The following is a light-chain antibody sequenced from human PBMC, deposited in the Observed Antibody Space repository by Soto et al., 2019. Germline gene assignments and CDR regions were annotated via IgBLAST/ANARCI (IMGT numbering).Light chain of an antibody. V-gene: IGLV1-51*01. CDR3: ATWDSSLSAYV. J-gene: IGLJ1*01. CDR1: SSNIGNNY. Sequence: QSVLTQPPSVSAAPGQTVTISCSGSSSNIGNNYVSWYQHLPGTAPKLLIYDNNKRPSGIPDRFSGSKSGTSATLGITGLQTGDEADYYCATWDSSLSAYVFGTGTKVTVL. CDR2: DNN.